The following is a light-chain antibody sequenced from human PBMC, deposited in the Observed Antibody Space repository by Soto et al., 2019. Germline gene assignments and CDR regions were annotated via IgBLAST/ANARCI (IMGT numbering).Light chain of an antibody. Sequence: QSVLTQPASVSRSPGQSITIACAETSSNIGRYNMVSWYQQHPGKVPKLLIYDVSIRPSGVSDRFSGSRSGNTASLTISGLQLEEGADYYCTSYTSKNSHVFGSGTKVT. CDR2: DVS. J-gene: IGLJ1*01. CDR1: SSNIGRYNM. V-gene: IGLV2-14*02. CDR3: TSYTSKNSHV.